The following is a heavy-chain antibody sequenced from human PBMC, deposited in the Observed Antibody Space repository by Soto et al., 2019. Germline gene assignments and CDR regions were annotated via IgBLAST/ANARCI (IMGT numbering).Heavy chain of an antibody. D-gene: IGHD1-26*01. Sequence: SETLSLTCTVSGGSISSSSYYWGWIRQPPGKGLEWIGSIYYSGSTYYNPSLKSRVTISVDTSKNQFSLKLSSVTAADTAVYYCARHLLRGVGATTRYYFDYWGQGTLVTVSS. J-gene: IGHJ4*01. CDR3: ARHLLRGVGATTRYYFDY. V-gene: IGHV4-39*01. CDR1: GGSISSSSYY. CDR2: IYYSGST.